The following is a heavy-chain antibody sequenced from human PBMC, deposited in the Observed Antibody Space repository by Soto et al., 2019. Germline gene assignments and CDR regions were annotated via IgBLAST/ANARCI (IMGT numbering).Heavy chain of an antibody. Sequence: EVQLLQSGGGFRPPGGSVRLSCATSGFTFNTYPMTWVRQAPGKGLEWVASISSTAGRTSSYADSVKGRFAISRDFSDNGVYLEMNNLRVDDTAVYFCAKGVLSFHYGMEVWGQGTTVTVSS. CDR1: GFTFNTYP. V-gene: IGHV3-23*01. J-gene: IGHJ6*02. D-gene: IGHD3-10*01. CDR3: AKGVLSFHYGMEV. CDR2: ISSTAGRTS.